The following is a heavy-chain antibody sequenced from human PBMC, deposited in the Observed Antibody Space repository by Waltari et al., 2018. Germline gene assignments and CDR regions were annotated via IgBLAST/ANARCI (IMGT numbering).Heavy chain of an antibody. CDR3: ARYYGNGEGWLDP. V-gene: IGHV4-39*07. CDR2: ISYSGTT. Sequence: QLQLQESGPGLVKPSETLSLTCTVSGGSISSGSYYWGWIRQPPGKGLESIGYISYSGTTYYTLSRKSRVTMSVDTSRDQYSLSLRSVAAADTAVYYCARYYGNGEGWLDPWGQGTLVTVSS. J-gene: IGHJ5*02. CDR1: GGSISSGSYY. D-gene: IGHD3-3*01.